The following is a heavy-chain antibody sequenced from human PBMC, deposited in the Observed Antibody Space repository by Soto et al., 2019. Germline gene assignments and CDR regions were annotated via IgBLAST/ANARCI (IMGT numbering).Heavy chain of an antibody. J-gene: IGHJ5*02. Sequence: GSGPTLVNPTQTLTLTCTFSGFSLSTSGLGVGRIRQPPGKALEWLALIYWNDEKRYSPSLKSRLTITKDTSKNQVVLTMTNMDTVDTAAYYCAHSERPRWLFLRGAREKKNWFDPWGQGTLVTVSS. CDR3: AHSERPRWLFLRGAREKKNWFDP. V-gene: IGHV2-5*01. D-gene: IGHD3-22*01. CDR2: IYWNDEK. CDR1: GFSLSTSGLG.